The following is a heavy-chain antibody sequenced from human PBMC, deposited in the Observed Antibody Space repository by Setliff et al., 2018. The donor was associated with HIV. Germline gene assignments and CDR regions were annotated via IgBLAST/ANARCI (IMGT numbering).Heavy chain of an antibody. CDR2: ISWNSGSM. Sequence: QPGGSLRLSCAASGFTFDDYAMHWVRQPPGKGLEWVSGISWNSGSMNYADSVKGRFAISRDNAKNFLYLQMNSLRAEDTAVYYCANPGAPFDYWGQGTLVTVSS. J-gene: IGHJ4*02. V-gene: IGHV3-9*01. CDR3: ANPGAPFDY. D-gene: IGHD3-10*01. CDR1: GFTFDDYA.